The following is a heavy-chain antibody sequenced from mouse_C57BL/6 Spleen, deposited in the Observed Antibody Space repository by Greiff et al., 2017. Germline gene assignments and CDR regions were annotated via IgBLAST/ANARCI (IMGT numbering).Heavy chain of an antibody. CDR1: GYTFTDYY. V-gene: IGHV1-26*01. Sequence: EVQLQQSGPELVKPGASVKISCKASGYTFTDYYMNWVKQSHGKSLEWIGDINPNNGGTSYNQKFKGKATLTVDKSSSTAYMELRSLTSEDSAVYYCARNPDPWFAYWGQGTLVTVSA. CDR3: ARNPDPWFAY. CDR2: INPNNGGT. J-gene: IGHJ3*01.